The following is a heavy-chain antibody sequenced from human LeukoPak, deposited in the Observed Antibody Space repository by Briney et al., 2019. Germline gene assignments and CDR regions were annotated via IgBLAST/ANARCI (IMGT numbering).Heavy chain of an antibody. CDR1: GYSFTSYG. J-gene: IGHJ6*02. CDR3: ASSGSTSPFQEYYYYYGMDV. V-gene: IGHV1-18*01. CDR2: ISAYNGNT. Sequence: GASVKVSCKASGYSFTSYGISWVRQAPGQGLEGMGWISAYNGNTNYAQKLQGSVTMPTDTSTSTAYMELRSLRSDDTAVYYCASSGSTSPFQEYYYYYGMDVWGQGTTVTVSS. D-gene: IGHD2-2*01.